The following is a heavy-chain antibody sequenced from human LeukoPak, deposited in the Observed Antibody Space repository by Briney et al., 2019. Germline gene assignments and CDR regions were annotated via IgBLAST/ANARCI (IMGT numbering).Heavy chain of an antibody. V-gene: IGHV3-53*05. CDR3: ANGYCSSTSCYGQFGY. Sequence: GGSLRLSCAASGFTVSSNCMSWVRQAPGKGLEWVSVIYSGGSTYYADSVKGRFTISRDNSKNTLYLQMNSLRAEDTAVYYCANGYCSSTSCYGQFGYWGQGTLVTVSS. J-gene: IGHJ4*02. D-gene: IGHD2-2*01. CDR2: IYSGGST. CDR1: GFTVSSNC.